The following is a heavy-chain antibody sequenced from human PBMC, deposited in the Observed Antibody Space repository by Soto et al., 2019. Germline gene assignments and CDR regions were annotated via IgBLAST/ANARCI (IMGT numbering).Heavy chain of an antibody. CDR1: GFTFSSYA. D-gene: IGHD2-15*01. CDR3: ARWVVAAIGVSIDY. CDR2: ISYDGSNK. Sequence: QVQLVESGGGVVQPGRSLRLSCAASGFTFSSYARHWVRQAPGKVLEWVAVISYDGSNKYYADSVKGRFTISRDNSKNTLYLQMNSLRAEDTAVYYCARWVVAAIGVSIDYWGQGTLVTVSS. V-gene: IGHV3-30-3*01. J-gene: IGHJ4*02.